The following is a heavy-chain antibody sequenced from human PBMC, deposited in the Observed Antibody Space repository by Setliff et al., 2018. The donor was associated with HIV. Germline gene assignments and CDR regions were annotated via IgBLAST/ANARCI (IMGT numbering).Heavy chain of an antibody. Sequence: KPSETLSLTCTVSGDSIITYYWTWIRQPPGKGLEWIGYIHHSGSSDYTHSLRSRVTMSVDTSKNQFSLKLTSVTAADTAVYYCAREHDYSNYRRLDSWGQGILVTVSS. D-gene: IGHD4-4*01. J-gene: IGHJ4*02. CDR1: GDSIITYY. CDR3: AREHDYSNYRRLDS. CDR2: IHHSGSS. V-gene: IGHV4-4*08.